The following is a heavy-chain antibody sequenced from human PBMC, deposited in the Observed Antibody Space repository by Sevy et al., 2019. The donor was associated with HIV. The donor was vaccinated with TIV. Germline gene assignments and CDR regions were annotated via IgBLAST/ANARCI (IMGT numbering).Heavy chain of an antibody. Sequence: GGSLRLSCVASGFTFSSYEMNWVRQAPGKGLEWVSYISNSGSDIHYSDSLRGRFTISRDNAKNSLFLQVNSLRAEDTAVYYCARDLPPSATTVAHFDYWGQGTLVTVSS. CDR3: ARDLPPSATTVAHFDY. J-gene: IGHJ4*02. D-gene: IGHD4-17*01. CDR2: ISNSGSDI. V-gene: IGHV3-48*03. CDR1: GFTFSSYE.